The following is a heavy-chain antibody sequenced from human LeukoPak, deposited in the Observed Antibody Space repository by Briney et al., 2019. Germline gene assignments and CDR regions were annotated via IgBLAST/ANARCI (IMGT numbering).Heavy chain of an antibody. V-gene: IGHV1-58*02. CDR3: ARQDHREGSAWDY. CDR2: IVVGSGNT. Sequence: SVKVSCKASGFTFTSSAMQWVRQARGQRLEWIGWIVVGSGNTNYAQNFQGKVTMTTDTSTTTAYMELRSLRSDDTAVYYCARQDHREGSAWDYWGQGTLVTVSS. J-gene: IGHJ4*02. D-gene: IGHD1-14*01. CDR1: GFTFTSSA.